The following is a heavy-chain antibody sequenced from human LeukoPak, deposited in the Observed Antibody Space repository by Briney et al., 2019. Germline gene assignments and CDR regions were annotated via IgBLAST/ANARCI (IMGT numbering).Heavy chain of an antibody. CDR1: GFTFSSYS. V-gene: IGHV3-48*01. D-gene: IGHD2-2*01. CDR2: ISSSSSTI. Sequence: GGSLRLSCAASGFTFSSYSMNWVRQAPGKGLEWVSYISSSSSTIYYADSVEGRFTISRDNAKNSLYLQMNSLRAEDTAVYYCARDGGYCSSTSCSPGYYYYGMDVWGQGTTVTVSS. CDR3: ARDGGYCSSTSCSPGYYYYGMDV. J-gene: IGHJ6*02.